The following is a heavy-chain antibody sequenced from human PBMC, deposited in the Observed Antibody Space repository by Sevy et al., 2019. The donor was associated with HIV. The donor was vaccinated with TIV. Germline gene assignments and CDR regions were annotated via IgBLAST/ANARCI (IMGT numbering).Heavy chain of an antibody. D-gene: IGHD3-16*01. CDR2: IYYSGIT. CDR3: ARGGGLTDYGMDV. CDR1: GGSVSGHY. J-gene: IGHJ6*02. V-gene: IGHV4-59*02. Sequence: SETLSLTCTVSGGSVSGHYWTWIRQPPGKGLEWIGYIYYSGITNYNPSLKSRVTMSADTSKNQVSLKLTSVTAADTAVYYCARGGGLTDYGMDVWGQGTTVTVSS.